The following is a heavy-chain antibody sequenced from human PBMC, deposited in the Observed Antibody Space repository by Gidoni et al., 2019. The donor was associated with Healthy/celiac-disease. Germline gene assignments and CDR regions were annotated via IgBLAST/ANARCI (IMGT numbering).Heavy chain of an antibody. CDR2: MNPNSGNT. CDR1: GYTFTSYD. V-gene: IGHV1-8*01. Sequence: QVQLVQSGAEVKKPGASVKVSCKASGYTFTSYDINWVRQATGQGLEWMGWMNPNSGNTGYAQKFQGRVTMTRNTSISTAYMELSSLRSEDTAVYYCARGRSLRITMIVVVITGNWFDPWGQGTLVTVSS. J-gene: IGHJ5*02. CDR3: ARGRSLRITMIVVVITGNWFDP. D-gene: IGHD3-22*01.